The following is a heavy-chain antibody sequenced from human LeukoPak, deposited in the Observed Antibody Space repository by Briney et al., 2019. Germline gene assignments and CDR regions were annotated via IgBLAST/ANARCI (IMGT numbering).Heavy chain of an antibody. CDR1: GGSISSYY. Sequence: SETLSLTFPVSGGSISSYYWSWIRQPAGKGLEWIGRIYTSGSTNYNPSLKSRVTMSVDTSKNQLSLKLSSVTAADTAVYYCARSTTVTTTPWFDPWGQGTLVTVSS. CDR3: ARSTTVTTTPWFDP. V-gene: IGHV4-4*07. J-gene: IGHJ5*02. D-gene: IGHD4-17*01. CDR2: IYTSGST.